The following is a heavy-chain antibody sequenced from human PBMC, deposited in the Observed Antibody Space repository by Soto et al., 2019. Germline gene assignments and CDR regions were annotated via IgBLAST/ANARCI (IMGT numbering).Heavy chain of an antibody. CDR2: IYTSGST. CDR3: ARGPQAAAGHYYYGMDV. V-gene: IGHV4-4*07. CDR1: GGSISSYY. J-gene: IGHJ6*02. D-gene: IGHD6-13*01. Sequence: SETLSLTCTVSGGSISSYYWSWIRQPAGKGLEWIGRIYTSGSTNYNPSLKSRVTMSVDTSKNQFSLKLSSVTAADTAVYYCARGPQAAAGHYYYGMDVWGQGTTVTVSS.